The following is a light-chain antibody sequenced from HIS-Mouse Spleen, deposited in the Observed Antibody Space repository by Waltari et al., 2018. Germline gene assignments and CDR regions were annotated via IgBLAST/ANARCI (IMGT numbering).Light chain of an antibody. CDR1: SSDVGGYNY. J-gene: IGLJ2*01. V-gene: IGLV2-8*01. CDR2: EVS. CDR3: SSYAGSNNVV. Sequence: QSALTQPPSASGSPGQSVTISCTGTSSDVGGYNYVSWYQQHPGKAPKLMSYEVSKQPSGVPDRFSGSKSGNTASLTVSGLQAEDEADYYCSSYAGSNNVVFGGGTKLTVL.